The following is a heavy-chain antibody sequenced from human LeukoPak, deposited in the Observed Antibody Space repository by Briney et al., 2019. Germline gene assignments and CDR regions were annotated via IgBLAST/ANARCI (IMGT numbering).Heavy chain of an antibody. V-gene: IGHV3-23*01. D-gene: IGHD3-10*01. CDR2: ISPSGDIT. CDR1: GYSISSGYY. J-gene: IGHJ4*02. Sequence: ETLSLTCTVSGYSISSGYYWGWVRQAPGKGLEWVSGISPSGDITYYADSVNGRFTISRDNSRSTLYLQMNSLTADDTAVYYCAKDDGWLCFGDWSQGTLVTVSS. CDR3: AKDDGWLCFGD.